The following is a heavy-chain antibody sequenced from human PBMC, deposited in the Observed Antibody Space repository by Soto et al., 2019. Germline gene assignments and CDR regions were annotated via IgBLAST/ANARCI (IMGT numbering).Heavy chain of an antibody. CDR2: ISAYNGNT. V-gene: IGHV1-18*01. J-gene: IGHJ4*02. Sequence: QVQLVQSGAEVKKPGASVKVSCKASGYTFTSYGISWVRQAHGQGLEWMGWISAYNGNTNYAQKLQGRVTRTTDTSTSTAYMELRSLRSDDTAVYYCARDLPEGLYYYGRSGFDYLGQGTLVTVSS. CDR3: ARDLPEGLYYYGRSGFDY. D-gene: IGHD3-22*01. CDR1: GYTFTSYG.